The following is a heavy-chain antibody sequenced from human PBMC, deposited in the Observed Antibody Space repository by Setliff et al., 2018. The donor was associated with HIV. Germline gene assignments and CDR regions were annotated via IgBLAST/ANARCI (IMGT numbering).Heavy chain of an antibody. V-gene: IGHV1-69*10. CDR1: GFTFNHYA. J-gene: IGHJ4*02. CDR2: TIPMSDIP. CDR3: VRVGPWYYGRSGYLASWDY. D-gene: IGHD3-22*01. Sequence: SVKVSCKASGFTFNHYALSWVRQAPGQRPEWMGGTIPMSDIPNYAQNFRGRVTITADHSTTTTYMELSSLSSEDTAVCYCVRVGPWYYGRSGYLASWDYWGQGTQVTVSS.